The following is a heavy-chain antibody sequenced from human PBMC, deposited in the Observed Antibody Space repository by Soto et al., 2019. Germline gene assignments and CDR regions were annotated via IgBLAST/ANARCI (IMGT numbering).Heavy chain of an antibody. CDR2: FDPEDGET. CDR1: GYTLTELS. Sequence: ASVKVSCKVSGYTLTELSMHWVRQAPGKGLEWMGGFDPEDGETIYAQKFQGRVTMTEDTSTDTAYMELSSLRSEDTAVYYCATGHRYDFWSGYYAFDYWGQGTLVTVSS. V-gene: IGHV1-24*01. CDR3: ATGHRYDFWSGYYAFDY. D-gene: IGHD3-3*01. J-gene: IGHJ4*02.